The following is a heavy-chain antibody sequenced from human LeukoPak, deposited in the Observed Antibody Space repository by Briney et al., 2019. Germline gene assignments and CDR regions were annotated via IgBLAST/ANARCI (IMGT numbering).Heavy chain of an antibody. J-gene: IGHJ4*02. CDR1: GFTFSSYN. D-gene: IGHD1-26*01. V-gene: IGHV3-21*01. Sequence: GGSLRLFCAASGFTFSSYNMNWVRQAPGKGLEWVSSISSSSSYIYYADSVKGRFTISRDNAKNSLYLQMNSLRAEDTAVYYCARDKGELLHYFDYWGQGTLVTVSS. CDR2: ISSSSSYI. CDR3: ARDKGELLHYFDY.